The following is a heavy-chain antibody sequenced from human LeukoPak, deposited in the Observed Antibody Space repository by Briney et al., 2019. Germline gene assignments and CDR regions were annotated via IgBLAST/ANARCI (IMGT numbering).Heavy chain of an antibody. J-gene: IGHJ5*02. CDR2: IYTSGST. CDR1: GGSISSGSYY. V-gene: IGHV4-61*02. D-gene: IGHD5-18*01. Sequence: SQTLSLTCTVSGGSISSGSYYWSWIRQPAGKGLEWIGRIYTSGSTNYNPSLKRRVTISVDTSKNQFSLKLSSVTAADTAVYYCARVVTGEANWFDPWGQGTLVTVSS. CDR3: ARVVTGEANWFDP.